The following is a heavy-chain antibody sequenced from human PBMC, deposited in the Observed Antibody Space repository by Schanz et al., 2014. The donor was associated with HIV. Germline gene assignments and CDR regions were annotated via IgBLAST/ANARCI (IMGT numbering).Heavy chain of an antibody. D-gene: IGHD3-22*01. J-gene: IGHJ4*02. V-gene: IGHV3-23*04. CDR2: ITESGGRT. CDR3: AKPEYDSRGNSQSHFDS. Sequence: VQLVESGGGVAQPGRSLRLSCAASGFAFSNYAMSWVRQAPGKGLEWVSSITESGGRTYYADSVNGRFTISRDNSKNTLYLQMTTLRTEDTAVYYCAKPEYDSRGNSQSHFDSWGQGTLVTVSS. CDR1: GFAFSNYA.